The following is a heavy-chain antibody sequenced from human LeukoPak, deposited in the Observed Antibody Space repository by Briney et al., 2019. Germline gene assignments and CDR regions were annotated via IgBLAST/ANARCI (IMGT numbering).Heavy chain of an antibody. CDR2: ISAYNGNT. CDR1: GYTFTSYG. J-gene: IGHJ6*02. V-gene: IGHV1-18*01. Sequence: GASAKVSCKASGYTFTSYGISWVRQAPGQGLEWMGWISAYNGNTNYAQKLQGRVTMTTDTSTSTAYMELRSLRSDDTAVYYCARDRYCSSTSCYSFYYYGMDVWGQGTTVTVSS. D-gene: IGHD2-2*01. CDR3: ARDRYCSSTSCYSFYYYGMDV.